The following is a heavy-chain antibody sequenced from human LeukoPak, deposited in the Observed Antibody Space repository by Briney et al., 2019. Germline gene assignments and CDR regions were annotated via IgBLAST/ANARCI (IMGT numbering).Heavy chain of an antibody. Sequence: PGGSLRLSCAASGFTFSSYSMNWVRQAPGKGLEWVSSISSSSSYIYYADSVKGRFTISRDNAKNSLYLQMNSLRAEDTAVYYCARETTPYSSSWYGGGFDYWGQGTLVTVSS. D-gene: IGHD6-13*01. CDR2: ISSSSSYI. V-gene: IGHV3-21*01. CDR3: ARETTPYSSSWYGGGFDY. CDR1: GFTFSSYS. J-gene: IGHJ4*02.